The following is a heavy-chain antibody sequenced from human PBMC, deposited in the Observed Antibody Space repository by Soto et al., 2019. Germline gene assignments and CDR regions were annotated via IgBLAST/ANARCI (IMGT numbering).Heavy chain of an antibody. CDR3: ARDPYCSSTSCYPVYGMDV. CDR2: IKQDGSEK. CDR1: GFTFSSYW. Sequence: EVQLVESGGGLVQPGGSLRLSCAASGFTFSSYWMSWVRQAPGKGLEWVANIKQDGSEKYYVDSVKGRFTISRDNAKNSLYLQMNSLRAEDTAVYYCARDPYCSSTSCYPVYGMDVWGQGTTVTVSS. D-gene: IGHD2-2*01. J-gene: IGHJ6*02. V-gene: IGHV3-7*03.